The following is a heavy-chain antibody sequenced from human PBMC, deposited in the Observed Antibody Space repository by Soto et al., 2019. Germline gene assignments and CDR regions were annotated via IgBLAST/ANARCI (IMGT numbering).Heavy chain of an antibody. CDR3: AREPYCSGGSCYSFSREYYYYMDV. J-gene: IGHJ6*03. V-gene: IGHV3-48*01. D-gene: IGHD2-15*01. CDR2: ISSGSTTI. CDR1: GFTFSTYS. Sequence: EVQLVESGGDLVQPGGSLRLSCAASGFTFSTYSMNWVRLAPGKGLEWTSYISSGSTTIYYADSVRGRFTISRDNAKNSLYLQMNSLRAEDTAVYYCAREPYCSGGSCYSFSREYYYYMDVWGKGTTVTVSS.